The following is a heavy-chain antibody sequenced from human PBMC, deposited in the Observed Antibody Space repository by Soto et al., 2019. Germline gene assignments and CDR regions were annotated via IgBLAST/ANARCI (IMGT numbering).Heavy chain of an antibody. CDR1: GYTFTGYY. V-gene: IGHV1-2*04. CDR2: INPNSGGT. CDR3: ARQGEVILLMNNGLDL. J-gene: IGHJ3*01. Sequence: GASVKVSGKGSGYTFTGYYIHWVRQAPGQALEWMGWINPNSGGTKYAQKFQGWVTMTRDTSISTAYMELRRLKSDDTAVYYCARQGEVILLMNNGLDLWGPGTMVTVSS. D-gene: IGHD2-8*01.